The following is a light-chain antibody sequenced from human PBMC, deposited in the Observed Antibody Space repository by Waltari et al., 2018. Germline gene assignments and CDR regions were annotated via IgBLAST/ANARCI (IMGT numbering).Light chain of an antibody. Sequence: DIQMTQSTSSLSASVGDRVTITCHASQGISNWLAWYQEKPGKAPKPLIYATSSLQSGVPSRFSGSGSGTAYILTISSLQPEDFATYYCQQYYDLPLTFGGGTKVEIK. J-gene: IGKJ4*01. V-gene: IGKV1-NL1*01. CDR2: ATS. CDR1: QGISNW. CDR3: QQYYDLPLT.